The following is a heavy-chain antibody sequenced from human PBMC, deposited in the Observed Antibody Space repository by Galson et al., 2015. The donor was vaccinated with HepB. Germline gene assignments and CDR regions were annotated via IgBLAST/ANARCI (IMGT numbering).Heavy chain of an antibody. CDR2: INPSGGST. CDR3: ARDKGVTTDAFDI. D-gene: IGHD4-17*01. V-gene: IGHV1-46*01. J-gene: IGHJ3*02. CDR1: GYTFTSYH. Sequence: SVKVSCKASGYTFTSYHMHWVRQAPGQGLEWMGIINPSGGSTSYAQKFQGRVTMTRDTSTSTVYMELSSLRSEDTAVYYCARDKGVTTDAFDIWGQGTMVTVSS.